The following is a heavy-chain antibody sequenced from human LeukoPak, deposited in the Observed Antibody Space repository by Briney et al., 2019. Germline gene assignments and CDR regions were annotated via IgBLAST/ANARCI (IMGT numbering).Heavy chain of an antibody. J-gene: IGHJ6*02. CDR2: ISYDGSNK. CDR1: GFTFSSYA. Sequence: PGGSLRLSCAASGFTFSSYAMHWVRQAPGKGLEWVAVISYDGSNKYYADSVKGRFTISRDNSKNTLYLQMNSLRAEDTAVYYCARVRYDSSGRNSDYYYYYYGMDVWGQGTTVTVSS. D-gene: IGHD3-22*01. CDR3: ARVRYDSSGRNSDYYYYYYGMDV. V-gene: IGHV3-30*04.